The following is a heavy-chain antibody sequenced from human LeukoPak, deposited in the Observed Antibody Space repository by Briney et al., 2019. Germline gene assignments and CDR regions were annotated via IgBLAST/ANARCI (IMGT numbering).Heavy chain of an antibody. CDR2: ISYDGSNK. CDR1: GFTFSSYA. CDR3: AREVPRDGMDV. V-gene: IGHV3-30-3*01. J-gene: IGHJ6*02. Sequence: PGRSLRLSCAASGFTFSSYAMHWVRQAPGKGLEWVVVISYDGSNKYYADSVKGRFTISRDNSKNTLYLQMNSLRAEDTAVYYCAREVPRDGMDVWGQGTTVTVSS.